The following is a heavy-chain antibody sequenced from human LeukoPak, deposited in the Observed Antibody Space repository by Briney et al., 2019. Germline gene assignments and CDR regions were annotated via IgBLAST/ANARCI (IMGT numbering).Heavy chain of an antibody. Sequence: GGSLRLSCAASGFTLRSYSMIWVRQAPGRGLEWVSYISSSSSYIYYADSVKGRFTISRDNAKNSLYLQMNSLRADDTAVYYCARGLAAAGTRGPYWGQGTLVTVSS. CDR2: ISSSSSYI. D-gene: IGHD6-13*01. CDR1: GFTLRSYS. V-gene: IGHV3-21*01. CDR3: ARGLAAAGTRGPY. J-gene: IGHJ4*02.